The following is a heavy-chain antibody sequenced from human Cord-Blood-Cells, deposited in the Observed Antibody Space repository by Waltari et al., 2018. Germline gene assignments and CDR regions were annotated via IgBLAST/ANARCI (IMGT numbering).Heavy chain of an antibody. J-gene: IGHJ5*02. CDR2: INHSGST. Sequence: QVQLQQWGAGLLKPSETLSLTCAVYGGSFSGYYWSWIRQPPGKGLEWIGEINHSGSTTYNPSLKSRVTTSVDTSKNQFSLKLSSVTAADTAVYYCARRSAAAVLGWFDPWGQGTLVTVSS. CDR3: ARRSAAAVLGWFDP. CDR1: GGSFSGYY. V-gene: IGHV4-34*01. D-gene: IGHD6-13*01.